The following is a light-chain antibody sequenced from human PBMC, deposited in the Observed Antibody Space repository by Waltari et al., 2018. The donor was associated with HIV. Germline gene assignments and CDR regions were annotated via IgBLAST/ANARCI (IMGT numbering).Light chain of an antibody. Sequence: QSALTQPASMSGSPGQSITISSAGPTSDIGPSHSVSWYQQHTDRAPKLLIYDVSSRPSVFASRFSGSQSGNPASLTISDLRSDDEAVYYCSSYRTTFIFGAGTKLNVL. CDR2: DVS. J-gene: IGLJ2*01. V-gene: IGLV2-14*03. CDR1: TSDIGPSHS. CDR3: SSYRTTFI.